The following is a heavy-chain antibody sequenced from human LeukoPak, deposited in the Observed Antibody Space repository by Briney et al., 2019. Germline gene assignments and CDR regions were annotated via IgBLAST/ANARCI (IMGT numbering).Heavy chain of an antibody. J-gene: IGHJ4*02. CDR3: AKDLPSGYFDY. Sequence: GGSLRLSCAASGSTFSSYSMNWVRKAPGKGLEWVSYISSSSSTIYYADSVKGRFTISRDNSKKTLYLQMNSLRAEDTAVYYCAKDLPSGYFDYWGQGTLVTVSS. V-gene: IGHV3-48*01. CDR2: ISSSSSTI. D-gene: IGHD3-3*01. CDR1: GSTFSSYS.